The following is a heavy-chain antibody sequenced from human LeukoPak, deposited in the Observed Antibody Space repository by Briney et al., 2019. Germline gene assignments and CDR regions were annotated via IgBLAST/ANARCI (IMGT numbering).Heavy chain of an antibody. CDR3: AKDRRDGGTSVNYFDY. Sequence: ASVKVSCKASGYTXTGYYMHGVRQAPGQGLEWMGWINPNSGDTNYAQKFQGRVTMTRDTSISTAYMELSSLRSDDTAVYYCAKDRRDGGTSVNYFDYWGQGTLVTVSS. CDR1: GYTXTGYY. J-gene: IGHJ4*02. CDR2: INPNSGDT. D-gene: IGHD4-23*01. V-gene: IGHV1-2*02.